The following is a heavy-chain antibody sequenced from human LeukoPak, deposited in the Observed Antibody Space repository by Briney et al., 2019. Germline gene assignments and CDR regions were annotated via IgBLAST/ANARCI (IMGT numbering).Heavy chain of an antibody. V-gene: IGHV3-21*01. CDR2: ISSSSSYI. J-gene: IGHJ4*02. CDR1: GFTFSSYS. CDR3: ARDDVTGTSY. Sequence: PGGSLRLSCAASGFTFSSYSMNWVRQASGKGLEWVSSISSSSSYIYYADSVKGRFTISRDNAKNSLYLQMNSLRAEDTAVYYCARDDVTGTSYWGQGNLVTVSS. D-gene: IGHD1-20*01.